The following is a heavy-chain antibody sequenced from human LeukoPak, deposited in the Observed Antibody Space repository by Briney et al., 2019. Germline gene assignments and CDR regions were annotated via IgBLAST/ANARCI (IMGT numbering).Heavy chain of an antibody. J-gene: IGHJ3*02. CDR3: ARDRTAAWTDDAFDM. D-gene: IGHD6-13*01. V-gene: IGHV3-21*01. CDR2: ISSSSSDI. Sequence: GGSLRLSCAASGFTFSSYTMNWVRQAPGKGLEWVSCISSSSSDIYYADSVKGRFTISRDNAKNSLYLQMNSLRAEDTAVYYCARDRTAAWTDDAFDMWGQGTMVTVSS. CDR1: GFTFSSYT.